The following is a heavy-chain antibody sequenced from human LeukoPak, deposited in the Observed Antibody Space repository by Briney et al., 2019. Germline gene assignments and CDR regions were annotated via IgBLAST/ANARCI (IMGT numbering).Heavy chain of an antibody. CDR2: IHYSGNT. J-gene: IGHJ4*02. V-gene: IGHV4-59*01. CDR1: GGSISSYY. Sequence: SETLSLTCTVSGGSISSYYWSWIRQPPGKGLEWLGYIHYSGNTDYNPSLKSRVTMSLHTSENQFSLKLSSVTAADTAVYYCARVPYSGYEFTIDSWGQGTLVTVSS. CDR3: ARVPYSGYEFTIDS. D-gene: IGHD5-12*01.